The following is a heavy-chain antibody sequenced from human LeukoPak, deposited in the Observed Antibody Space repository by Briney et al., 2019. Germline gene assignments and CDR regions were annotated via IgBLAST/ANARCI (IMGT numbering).Heavy chain of an antibody. Sequence: PGRSLRLSCAASEFTFSNYAVHWVRQAPGKGLQWVAVISYDGNTIYYADSVKGRFTIPRDTSKNTLYLQMNSLRTEDTAVYYCARSGGLQKFDYWGQGTLVTVSS. J-gene: IGHJ4*02. CDR3: ARSGGLQKFDY. CDR2: ISYDGNTI. V-gene: IGHV3-30-3*01. CDR1: EFTFSNYA. D-gene: IGHD4-11*01.